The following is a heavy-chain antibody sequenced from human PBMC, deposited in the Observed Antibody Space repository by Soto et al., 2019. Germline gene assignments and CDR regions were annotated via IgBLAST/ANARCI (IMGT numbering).Heavy chain of an antibody. CDR3: AKNTAMAGGYYGMDV. CDR2: IIPMFGTA. Sequence: QVQLVQSGAEVKKPGSSVKVSCKASGGTFSSYAISWVRQAPGQGLEWMGGIIPMFGTANNAQKFQGRVTITADESTSTAYMELSSLRSDDTAVYYCAKNTAMAGGYYGMDVWGQGTTVTVSS. J-gene: IGHJ6*02. D-gene: IGHD5-18*01. V-gene: IGHV1-69*01. CDR1: GGTFSSYA.